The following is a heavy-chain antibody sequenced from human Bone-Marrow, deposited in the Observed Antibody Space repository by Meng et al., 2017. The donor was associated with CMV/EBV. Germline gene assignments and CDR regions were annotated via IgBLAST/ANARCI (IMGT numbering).Heavy chain of an antibody. J-gene: IGHJ6*01. CDR2: IYPGDSDS. V-gene: IGHV5-51*01. D-gene: IGHD2-8*01. CDR1: GYSFTSYW. CDR3: ARQAEKTAMLYGEGMDV. Sequence: GGSLILSCKGSGYSFTSYWIGWVRQMPGKGLEWMGIIYPGDSDSRYSPSFQGQVTISVDKSISTAYLQWSSLKASDTAMYYCARQAEKTAMLYGEGMDVWGQGTTVTVSS.